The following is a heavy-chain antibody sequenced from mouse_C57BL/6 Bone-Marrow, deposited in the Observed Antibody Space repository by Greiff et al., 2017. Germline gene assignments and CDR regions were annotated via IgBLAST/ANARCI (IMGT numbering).Heavy chain of an antibody. CDR1: GYTFTDYE. V-gene: IGHV1-15*01. Sequence: QVQLQRSGAELVRPGASVTLSCKASGYTFTDYEMHWVKQTPVHGLEWIGAIDPETGGTAYNQKFKGKAILTADKSSSTAYMELRSLTSEDSAVYYCTQGAMDYWGQGTSVTVSS. J-gene: IGHJ4*01. CDR3: TQGAMDY. CDR2: IDPETGGT.